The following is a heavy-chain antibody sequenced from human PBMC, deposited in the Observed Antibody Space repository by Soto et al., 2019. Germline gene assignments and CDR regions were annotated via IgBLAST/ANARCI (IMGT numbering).Heavy chain of an antibody. CDR2: FDPEDGET. Sequence: ASVKVSCKVSGYTLTELSMHWVRQAPGKGLEWMGGFDPEDGETIYAQKFQGRVTMTEDTSTDTAYMELSSLRSEDTAVYYCATPNWGRRYLYFDLWGRGTLVTVSS. J-gene: IGHJ2*01. CDR1: GYTLTELS. D-gene: IGHD7-27*01. CDR3: ATPNWGRRYLYFDL. V-gene: IGHV1-24*01.